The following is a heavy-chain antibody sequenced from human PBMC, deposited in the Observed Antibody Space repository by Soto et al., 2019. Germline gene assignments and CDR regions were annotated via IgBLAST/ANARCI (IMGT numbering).Heavy chain of an antibody. J-gene: IGHJ4*02. CDR1: GYTFTGYY. V-gene: IGHV1-2*04. Sequence: GASVKVSCKASGYTFTGYYMHWVRQAPGQGPEWMGWINPNSGGTNYAQKFQGWVTMTRDTSISTAYMELSRLRSDDTAVYYCARDDSGFSGSHYIDYFNYWGQGALVTVSS. D-gene: IGHD1-26*01. CDR2: INPNSGGT. CDR3: ARDDSGFSGSHYIDYFNY.